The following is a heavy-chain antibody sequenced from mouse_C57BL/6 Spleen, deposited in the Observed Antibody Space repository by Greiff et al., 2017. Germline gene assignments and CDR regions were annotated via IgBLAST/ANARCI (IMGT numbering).Heavy chain of an antibody. D-gene: IGHD2-1*01. J-gene: IGHJ4*01. Sequence: VQLKESGGGLVKPGGSLKLSCAASGFTFSDYGMHWVRQAPEKGLEWVAYISSGSSTIYYADTVKGRFTISRDNAKNTLFLQMTSLRSEDTAMYYCARPSYGNHAMDYWGQGTSVTVSS. CDR2: ISSGSSTI. V-gene: IGHV5-17*01. CDR1: GFTFSDYG. CDR3: ARPSYGNHAMDY.